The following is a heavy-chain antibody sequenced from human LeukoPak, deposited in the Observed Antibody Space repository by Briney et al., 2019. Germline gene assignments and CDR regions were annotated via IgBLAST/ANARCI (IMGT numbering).Heavy chain of an antibody. D-gene: IGHD2-2*01. CDR3: ARDCSSTSCEEVAFDY. CDR1: GYTFTSYA. Sequence: GASVKVSCKASGYTFTSYAMNWVRQAPGQGLEWMGWINTNTGNPTYAQGFTGRFVFSLDTSVSTAYLQISSLKAEDTAVYYRARDCSSTSCEEVAFDYWGQGTLVTVSS. CDR2: INTNTGNP. J-gene: IGHJ4*02. V-gene: IGHV7-4-1*02.